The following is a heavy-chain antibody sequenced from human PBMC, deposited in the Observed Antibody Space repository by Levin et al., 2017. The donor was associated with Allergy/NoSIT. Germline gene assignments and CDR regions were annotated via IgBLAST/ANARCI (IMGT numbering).Heavy chain of an antibody. CDR2: IYSGGST. J-gene: IGHJ2*01. CDR3: ARQYYDFWSGYLGYFDL. V-gene: IGHV3-53*01. D-gene: IGHD3-3*01. Sequence: GESLKISCAASGFTVSSNYMSWVRQAPGKGLEWVSVIYSGGSTYYADSVKGRFTISRDNSKNTLYLQMNSLRAEDTAVYYCARQYYDFWSGYLGYFDLWGRGTLVTVSS. CDR1: GFTVSSNY.